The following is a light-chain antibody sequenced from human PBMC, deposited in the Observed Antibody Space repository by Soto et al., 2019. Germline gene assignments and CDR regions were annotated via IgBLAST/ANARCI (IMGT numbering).Light chain of an antibody. V-gene: IGKV3-15*01. CDR2: DAS. Sequence: TLSVSPVEGAPVSWRASQSVSSHLAWYHHKPGQAPRLLFYDASTRATGIPARFSGSGSGTEFTLTISSLQSEDFAVYYCQHSHFWPIPFAQRTRLEVK. CDR3: QHSHFWPIP. CDR1: QSVSSH. J-gene: IGKJ5*01.